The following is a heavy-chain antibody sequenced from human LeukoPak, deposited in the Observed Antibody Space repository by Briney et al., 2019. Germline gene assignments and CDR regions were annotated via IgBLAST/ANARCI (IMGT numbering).Heavy chain of an antibody. V-gene: IGHV3-23*01. J-gene: IGHJ4*02. CDR3: AKGDDYGDYVGGLFDY. D-gene: IGHD4-17*01. CDR1: GFTVSTHY. Sequence: GGSLRLSCAASGFTVSTHYMSWVRQAPGKGLEWVSAISGTGGSTYYADSVKGRFTISRDNSKNTLYLQMNSLRAEDTAVYYCAKGDDYGDYVGGLFDYWGQGTLVTVSS. CDR2: ISGTGGST.